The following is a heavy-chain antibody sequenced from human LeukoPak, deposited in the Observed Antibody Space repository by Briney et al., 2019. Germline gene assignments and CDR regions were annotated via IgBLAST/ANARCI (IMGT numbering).Heavy chain of an antibody. D-gene: IGHD5-24*01. CDR2: IDRSGVST. CDR3: ATNSGARDSGN. V-gene: IGHV1-46*01. J-gene: IGHJ4*02. CDR1: GNAFSNYF. Sequence: ASVKVSCKASGNAFSNYFIHWGRQAPGQGPEWMGVIDRSGVSTSYAQKFQGRISVSSDMSTSTVYMELSSLTSEDTAVYFCATNSGARDSGNWGQGTLVTVSS.